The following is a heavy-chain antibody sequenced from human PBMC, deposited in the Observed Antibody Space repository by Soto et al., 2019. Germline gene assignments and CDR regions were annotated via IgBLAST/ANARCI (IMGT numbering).Heavy chain of an antibody. V-gene: IGHV4-31*03. D-gene: IGHD4-17*01. CDR2: IYSSGST. J-gene: IGHJ4*02. CDR1: CGSISSGGYY. CDR3: AGADYGDYYFDY. Sequence: QVQLQETGPGLVKPSQPLSLTCTVSCGSISSGGYYWSWIRHHPGKGLEWIGYIYSSGSTYYNPSLKSRVTISVATSTNTFSLKLSSVTAADTAVDYCAGADYGDYYFDYWGQGTLVTVSS.